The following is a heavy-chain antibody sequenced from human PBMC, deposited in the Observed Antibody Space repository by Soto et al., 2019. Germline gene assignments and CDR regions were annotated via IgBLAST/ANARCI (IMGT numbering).Heavy chain of an antibody. CDR2: IYYSGST. V-gene: IGHV4-59*01. CDR1: VGSISSYY. D-gene: IGHD2-2*01. CDR3: ARGVRICGSTSCYAGSWFDP. J-gene: IGHJ5*02. Sequence: PSETLSLTCTVSVGSISSYYWSWIRQPPGKGLEWIGYIYYSGSTNYNPSLKSRVTISVDTSKNQFSLKLSSVTAADTAVYYCARGVRICGSTSCYAGSWFDPWGQGTLVTVSS.